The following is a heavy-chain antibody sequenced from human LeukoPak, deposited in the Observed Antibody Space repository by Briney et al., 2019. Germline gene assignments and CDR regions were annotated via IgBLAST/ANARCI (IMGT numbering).Heavy chain of an antibody. CDR1: GYTFTGYY. V-gene: IGHV1-2*02. Sequence: GASVKVSCKASGYTFTGYYMHWVRQAPGQGLEWMGWINPNSGGTNYAQKFQGRVTMTRDTSITTAYMELSRLRSDDTAVYYCATGLTELLVAFDMWGQGTMVTVSS. CDR2: INPNSGGT. D-gene: IGHD1-26*01. CDR3: ATGLTELLVAFDM. J-gene: IGHJ3*02.